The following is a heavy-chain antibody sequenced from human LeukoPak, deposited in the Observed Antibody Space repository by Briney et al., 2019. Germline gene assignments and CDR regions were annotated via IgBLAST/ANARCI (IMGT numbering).Heavy chain of an antibody. Sequence: ASVKVSCTASGYTFTSYGISWVRQAPGQGLEWMGWISAYNGNTNYAQKLQGRVTMTTDTSTSTAYMELRSLRSDDTAVYYCARDIVATIHAWFDPWGQGTLVTVSS. CDR2: ISAYNGNT. V-gene: IGHV1-18*04. J-gene: IGHJ5*02. CDR1: GYTFTSYG. CDR3: ARDIVATIHAWFDP. D-gene: IGHD5-12*01.